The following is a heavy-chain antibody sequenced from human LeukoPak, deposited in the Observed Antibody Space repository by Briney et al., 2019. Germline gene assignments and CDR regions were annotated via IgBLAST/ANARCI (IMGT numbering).Heavy chain of an antibody. Sequence: TGGSLRLSCAASGFTVSSNYMSWVRQAPGKGLEWVSFIYSGGSTYYADSVKGRFTISRDNSKNTLYLQMNNLRAEDTAVYYCAKSPPSMVRGVITHFDYWGQGTLVTVSS. D-gene: IGHD3-10*01. CDR2: IYSGGST. CDR1: GFTVSSNY. CDR3: AKSPPSMVRGVITHFDY. V-gene: IGHV3-53*01. J-gene: IGHJ4*02.